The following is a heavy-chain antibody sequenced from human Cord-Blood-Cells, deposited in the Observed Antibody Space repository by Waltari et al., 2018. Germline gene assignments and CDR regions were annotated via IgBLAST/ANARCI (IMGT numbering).Heavy chain of an antibody. D-gene: IGHD3-3*01. CDR2: IYTSGRN. CDR3: AYYDFWSGYYDY. CDR1: GGPISSYY. V-gene: IGHV4-4*07. Sequence: QVQLQESGPGLVKPSETLSLTCTVSGGPISSYYWSWIRQPAGKGLEWIGRIYTSGRNNYNPALKSRVTMSVDTSKNQFSLKLSSVTAADTAVYYCAYYDFWSGYYDYWGQGTLVTVSS. J-gene: IGHJ4*02.